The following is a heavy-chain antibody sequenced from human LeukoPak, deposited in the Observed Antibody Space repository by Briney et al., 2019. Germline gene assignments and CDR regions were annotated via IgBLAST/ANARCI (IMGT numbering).Heavy chain of an antibody. D-gene: IGHD2-2*01. CDR1: GFTFSSYA. Sequence: GGSLRLSCAASGFTFSSYAMSWVRQAPGKGLEWVSAISGSGGSTYYADPVKGRFTISRDNSKNTLYLQMNSLRAEDTAVYYCASRVVYQLALGPDAFDIWGQGTMVTVSS. CDR2: ISGSGGST. J-gene: IGHJ3*02. V-gene: IGHV3-23*01. CDR3: ASRVVYQLALGPDAFDI.